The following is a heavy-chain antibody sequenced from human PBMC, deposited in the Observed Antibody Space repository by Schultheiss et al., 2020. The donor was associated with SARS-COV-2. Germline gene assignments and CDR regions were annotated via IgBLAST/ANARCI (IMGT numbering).Heavy chain of an antibody. CDR1: GYTFTGYY. Sequence: ASVKVSCKASGYTFTGYYMHWVRQAPGQGLEWLGWISAYNGNTNYAQKFQGRVTITADESTSTAYMELSSLRSEDTAVYYCARDRKGSFDYWGQGTLVTVSS. V-gene: IGHV1-18*04. CDR2: ISAYNGNT. CDR3: ARDRKGSFDY. D-gene: IGHD3-10*01. J-gene: IGHJ4*02.